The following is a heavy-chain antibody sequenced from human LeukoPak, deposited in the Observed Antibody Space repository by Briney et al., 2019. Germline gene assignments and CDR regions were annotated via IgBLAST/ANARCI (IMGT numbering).Heavy chain of an antibody. CDR3: ARLATPSTMAARGRSWFES. CDR2: IYHSGST. J-gene: IGHJ5*01. D-gene: IGHD6-6*01. CDR1: GYSISSGYY. V-gene: IGHV4-38-2*02. Sequence: SETLSLTCTVSGYSISSGYYWGWIRQPPGKGLEWIGSIYHSGSTYYNPSLKSRVTISIDTSKNQFSLKLSSVTAADTAVYYCARLATPSTMAARGRSWFESWGQGTLVTVSS.